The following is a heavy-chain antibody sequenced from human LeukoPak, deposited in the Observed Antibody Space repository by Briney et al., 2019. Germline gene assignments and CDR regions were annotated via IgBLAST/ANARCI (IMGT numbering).Heavy chain of an antibody. Sequence: SETLSLTCAVYGGSFSGYYWSWIRQPPGKGLEWIGEINHSGSTNYNPFLKSRVTISVDTSKNQFSLKLSSVTAADTAVYYCARGRSIAALRGAFDIWGQGTMVTVSS. V-gene: IGHV4-34*01. J-gene: IGHJ3*02. CDR1: GGSFSGYY. CDR3: ARGRSIAALRGAFDI. D-gene: IGHD6-6*01. CDR2: INHSGST.